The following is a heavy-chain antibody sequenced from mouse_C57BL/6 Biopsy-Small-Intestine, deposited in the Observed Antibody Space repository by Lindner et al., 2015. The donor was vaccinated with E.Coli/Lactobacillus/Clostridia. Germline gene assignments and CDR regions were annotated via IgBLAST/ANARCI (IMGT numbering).Heavy chain of an antibody. CDR2: IYPGSGNT. D-gene: IGHD2-3*01. J-gene: IGHJ1*03. V-gene: IGHV1-66*01. CDR1: GYSFTSYY. Sequence: VQLQESGPELVKPGASVEISCKASGYSFTSYYIHWVKQRPGQGPEWIGWIYPGSGNTKYNEKFKGKATLTADTSSSTAYMQLSSLTSEDSAVYYCARGSIYDGYYWYFDVWGTGTTVTVSS. CDR3: ARGSIYDGYYWYFDV.